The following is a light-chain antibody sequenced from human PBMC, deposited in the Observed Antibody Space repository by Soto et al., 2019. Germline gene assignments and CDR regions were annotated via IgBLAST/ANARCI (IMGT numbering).Light chain of an antibody. V-gene: IGLV2-23*01. CDR3: SSYVGDSAYA. J-gene: IGLJ1*01. CDR1: TYGFETYNQ. Sequence: QSVLTQPASMSGSPGQSITISCSGTTYGFETYNQVSWYQQRPGKAPKILIYEGSKRPSGVSNRFSGSKSGNTASLTISGLQAEDEADYFCSSYVGDSAYAFGTGTKVTVL. CDR2: EGS.